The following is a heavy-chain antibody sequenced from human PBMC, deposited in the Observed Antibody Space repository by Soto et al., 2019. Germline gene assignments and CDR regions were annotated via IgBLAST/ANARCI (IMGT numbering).Heavy chain of an antibody. J-gene: IGHJ6*02. Sequence: SVKVSCKASGGTFSSYAISWVRQAPGQGLEWMGGIIPIFGTANYAQKFQGRVTITADKSTSTAYMGLSSLRSEDTAVYYCGLVVVAATPGVYYYYGMDVWGQGTTVTVSS. V-gene: IGHV1-69*06. CDR1: GGTFSSYA. CDR2: IIPIFGTA. CDR3: GLVVVAATPGVYYYYGMDV. D-gene: IGHD2-15*01.